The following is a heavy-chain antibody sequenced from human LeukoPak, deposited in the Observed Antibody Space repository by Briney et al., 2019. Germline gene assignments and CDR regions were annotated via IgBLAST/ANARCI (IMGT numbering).Heavy chain of an antibody. Sequence: MPSGTLSLTCTVSVGSISTYYWTWIRQPPGKGLEWIGEINHSGSTNYNPSLKSRVTISVDTSKNQFSLKLSSVTAADTAVYYCARGVRRMTRAFDIWGQGTMVTVSS. D-gene: IGHD2-8*01. CDR2: INHSGST. V-gene: IGHV4-34*01. J-gene: IGHJ3*02. CDR1: VGSISTYY. CDR3: ARGVRRMTRAFDI.